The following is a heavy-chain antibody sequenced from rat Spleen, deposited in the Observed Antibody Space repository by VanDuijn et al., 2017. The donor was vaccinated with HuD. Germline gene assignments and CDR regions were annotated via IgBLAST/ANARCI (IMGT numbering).Heavy chain of an antibody. J-gene: IGHJ1*01. V-gene: IGHV5-29*01. D-gene: IGHD1-5*01. CDR2: INYDGSRT. Sequence: EVQLVESGGGLVQPGRSLKLSCAASGFTFSDYAMAWVRQAPTKGLEWVATINYDGSRTYYRESVKGRFTISRNNAKSTLYLQMDSLRSEDTSTYDCTREEAIMPYWYFDFWGPGSMVTVSS. CDR1: GFTFSDYA. CDR3: TREEAIMPYWYFDF.